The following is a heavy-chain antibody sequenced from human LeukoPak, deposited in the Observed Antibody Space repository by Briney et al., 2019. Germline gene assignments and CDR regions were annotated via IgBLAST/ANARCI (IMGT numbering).Heavy chain of an antibody. CDR2: IYTSGST. D-gene: IGHD2-2*01. V-gene: IGHV4-4*07. Sequence: SETLSLTCTVSGGSISSYYWSWIRQPAGKGLEWIGRIYTSGSTNYNPSLKSRVTMSVDTSKNQFSPKLSSVTAADTAVYYCAREWAVPAAILYNWFDPWGQGTLVTVSS. CDR1: GGSISSYY. CDR3: AREWAVPAAILYNWFDP. J-gene: IGHJ5*02.